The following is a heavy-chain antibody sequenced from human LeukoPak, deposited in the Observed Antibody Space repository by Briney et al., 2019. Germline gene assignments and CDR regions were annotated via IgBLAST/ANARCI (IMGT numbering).Heavy chain of an antibody. D-gene: IGHD3-3*01. CDR2: ISYDGSNK. V-gene: IGHV3-30*03. CDR1: GFTFSHYG. J-gene: IGHJ4*02. CDR3: ARGGYDFWSGYSDY. Sequence: PGRSLRLSCAASGFTFSHYGVHWVRQAPGKGLEWVAVISYDGSNKYYADSVKGRFTVSRDNSKNTLFLQMNSLRPEDTAVYYCARGGYDFWSGYSDYWGQGTLVTVSS.